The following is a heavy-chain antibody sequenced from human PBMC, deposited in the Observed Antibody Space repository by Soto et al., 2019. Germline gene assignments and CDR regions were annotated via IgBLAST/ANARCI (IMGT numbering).Heavy chain of an antibody. D-gene: IGHD2-2*01. V-gene: IGHV3-23*01. CDR2: FSGSGGST. Sequence: GGSLRLSCAASGFTFSNYAMRWVRQAPGKGLEWVSAFSGSGGSTYYADSVKGRFTISRDNSKNTLYLQMNSLRAEDTAVYYCAKASSSPPLTSHFDYWGQGTLVTVSS. CDR3: AKASSSPPLTSHFDY. CDR1: GFTFSNYA. J-gene: IGHJ4*02.